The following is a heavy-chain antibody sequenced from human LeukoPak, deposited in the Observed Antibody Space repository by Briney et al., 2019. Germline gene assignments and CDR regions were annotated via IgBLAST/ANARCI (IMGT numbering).Heavy chain of an antibody. CDR1: NGSISSSSYY. D-gene: IGHD3/OR15-3a*01. CDR3: ARDKGGLGRGYYYMDV. Sequence: PSETLSLTCTVSNGSISSSSYYWGWIRQPPGKGLEWIGSIYYSGTTYYNPSLKSRVTISLDTSKNQFSLKLSSVTAADTAVYYCARDKGGLGRGYYYMDVWGKGTTVTVSS. CDR2: IYYSGTT. V-gene: IGHV4-39*07. J-gene: IGHJ6*03.